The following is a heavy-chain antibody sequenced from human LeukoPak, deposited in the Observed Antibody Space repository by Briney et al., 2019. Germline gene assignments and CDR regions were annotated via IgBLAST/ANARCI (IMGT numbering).Heavy chain of an antibody. Sequence: SETLSLTCTVSGGSISSSSYYWGWIRQPPGKGLEWIGSIYYSGSTYYNPSLKSRVTISVDTSTNQFSLKLSSVTAADTAVYYCARLIVVVPAATFAFDIWGQGTMVTVSS. V-gene: IGHV4-39*01. CDR2: IYYSGST. CDR3: ARLIVVVPAATFAFDI. D-gene: IGHD2-2*01. J-gene: IGHJ3*02. CDR1: GGSISSSSYY.